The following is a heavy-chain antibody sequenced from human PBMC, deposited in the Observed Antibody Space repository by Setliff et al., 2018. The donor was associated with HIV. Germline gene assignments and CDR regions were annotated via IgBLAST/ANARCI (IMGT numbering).Heavy chain of an antibody. CDR3: ARVRSSFPQYTSGLVRPFDI. D-gene: IGHD6-19*01. CDR2: MNPVRGAT. J-gene: IGHJ3*02. V-gene: IGHV1-8*02. CDR1: GYFFTTHN. Sequence: ASVKVSCTASGYFFTTHNINWVRQATGQGLEWMGWMNPVRGATGIAQRFQGRVTMTRDNSISTAYMQLSGLTSEDTAVYYCARVRSSFPQYTSGLVRPFDIWGQGTTVTVSS.